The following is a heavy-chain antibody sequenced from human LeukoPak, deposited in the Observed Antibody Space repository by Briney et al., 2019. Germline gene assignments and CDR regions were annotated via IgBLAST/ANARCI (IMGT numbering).Heavy chain of an antibody. D-gene: IGHD3-22*01. CDR2: ISAYNGNT. CDR1: GYTFTSYG. J-gene: IGHJ3*02. CDR3: ARVYYYDSRAMGAFDI. V-gene: IGHV1-18*01. Sequence: ASVKVSCKASGYTFTSYGISWVRQAPGQGLEWMGWISAYNGNTNYAQKLQGRVTMTTDTSTSTAYMELRSLRSDDTAVYYCARVYYYDSRAMGAFDIWGQGTMVTVSS.